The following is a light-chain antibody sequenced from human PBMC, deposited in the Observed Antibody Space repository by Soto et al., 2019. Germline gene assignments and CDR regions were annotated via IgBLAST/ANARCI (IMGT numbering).Light chain of an antibody. CDR2: AAS. Sequence: IQRTLTPSSLSASEGDRFTITCRASQGLSSYLAWYHQKPGKAPKLLIYAASTLQTGVPSRFSGSESGTDFTLTISSRQPEDFATYYCQQVNNYPLTLGGGTKVDI. CDR3: QQVNNYPLT. V-gene: IGKV1-9*01. J-gene: IGKJ4*01. CDR1: QGLSSY.